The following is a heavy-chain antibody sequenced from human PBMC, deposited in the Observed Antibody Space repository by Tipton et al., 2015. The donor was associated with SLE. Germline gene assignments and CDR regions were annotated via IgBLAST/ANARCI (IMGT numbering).Heavy chain of an antibody. V-gene: IGHV5-10-1*01. CDR3: ARPRGSGWYYFDY. Sequence: GHVTISADKSISTAYLQWSSLKASDTAMYYCARPRGSGWYYFDYWGQGTLVTVSS. J-gene: IGHJ4*02. D-gene: IGHD6-19*01.